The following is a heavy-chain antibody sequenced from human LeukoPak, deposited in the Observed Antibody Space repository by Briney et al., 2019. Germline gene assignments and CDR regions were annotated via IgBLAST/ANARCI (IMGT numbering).Heavy chain of an antibody. CDR1: GYTFTSYG. Sequence: GASVKVSCKASGYTFTSYGISWVRQAPGQGLEWMEWISAYNGNTNYAQKLQGRVTMTTDTSTSTAYMELRSLRSDDTAVYYCAREGDSSGYYLLRDAFDIWGQGTMVTVSS. CDR3: AREGDSSGYYLLRDAFDI. V-gene: IGHV1-18*01. D-gene: IGHD3-22*01. J-gene: IGHJ3*02. CDR2: ISAYNGNT.